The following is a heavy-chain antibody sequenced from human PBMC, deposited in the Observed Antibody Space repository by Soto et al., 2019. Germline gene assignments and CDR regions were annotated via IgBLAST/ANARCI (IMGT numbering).Heavy chain of an antibody. Sequence: QVQLVQAGADVKKPGSSVKVSCKASGGTFSSYAISWVRQAPGQGLEWMGGIIPIFGTANYAQKFQGRVTITADESTSTAYMELSSLRSEDTAVYYCARELGYCSGGSCYPPGWFDPWGQGTLVTVSS. D-gene: IGHD2-15*01. CDR2: IIPIFGTA. J-gene: IGHJ5*02. CDR3: ARELGYCSGGSCYPPGWFDP. V-gene: IGHV1-69*01. CDR1: GGTFSSYA.